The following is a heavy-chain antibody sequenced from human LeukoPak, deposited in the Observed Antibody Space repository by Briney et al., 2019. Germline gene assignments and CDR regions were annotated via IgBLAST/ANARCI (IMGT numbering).Heavy chain of an antibody. Sequence: AESLTLTCAVSGLSFIGYAWRWFRQPPGKGLEVVAFMRSDGSDIFYAESLKGRFTISRDNAKSTLFLQMHSLRAEDTAVYYCARDDYYFASENWGQGALVTVSS. CDR2: MRSDGSDI. CDR3: ARDDYYFASEN. CDR1: GLSFIGYA. V-gene: IGHV3-30*02. D-gene: IGHD2/OR15-2a*01. J-gene: IGHJ4*02.